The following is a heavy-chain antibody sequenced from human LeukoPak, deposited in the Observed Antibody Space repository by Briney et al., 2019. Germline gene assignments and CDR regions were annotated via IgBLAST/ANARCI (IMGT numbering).Heavy chain of an antibody. CDR1: GFTFSSYW. CDR3: ARDESGYSFEVRDY. J-gene: IGHJ4*02. CDR2: IKEDGSEK. D-gene: IGHD5-18*01. V-gene: IGHV3-7*01. Sequence: GGSLRLSCAASGFTFSSYWMSWVRQAPGKGLEWVANIKEDGSEKYYVDSVKGRFTISRDNAKKSLYLQMNSLRAEDTAVYYCARDESGYSFEVRDYWGQGTLVTVSS.